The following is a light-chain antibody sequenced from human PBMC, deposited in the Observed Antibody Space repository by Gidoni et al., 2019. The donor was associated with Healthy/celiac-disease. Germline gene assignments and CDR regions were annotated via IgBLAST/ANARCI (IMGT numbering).Light chain of an antibody. CDR1: SSDVGGYNY. CDR3: SSYTTSSTPVV. CDR2: EVS. Sequence: QSALTQPASVSGSPGQSITISCTGTSSDVGGYNYVSWYQQHPGIAPNLMIYEVSNRPSGVSNRFSGSKSGNTASLTISGLQAEDEADYYCSSYTTSSTPVVFGGGTKLTVL. J-gene: IGLJ2*01. V-gene: IGLV2-14*01.